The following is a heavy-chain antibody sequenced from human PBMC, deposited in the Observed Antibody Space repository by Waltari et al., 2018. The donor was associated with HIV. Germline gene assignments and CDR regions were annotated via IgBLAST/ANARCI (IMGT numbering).Heavy chain of an antibody. CDR1: VYSITWGYY. D-gene: IGHD3-22*01. Sequence: VQLQESGPGLVKPSETLSLSCLAPVYSITWGYYWGWIRQPPGKGLEWIGSIHYGGTTYYNPSLKSQVSISIDTSRNLFSLKLSSVTAADTAVYYCARGDYYDNSGYYLFDIWGQGTLVIVSS. CDR3: ARGDYYDNSGYYLFDI. J-gene: IGHJ4*02. CDR2: IHYGGTT. V-gene: IGHV4-38-2*02.